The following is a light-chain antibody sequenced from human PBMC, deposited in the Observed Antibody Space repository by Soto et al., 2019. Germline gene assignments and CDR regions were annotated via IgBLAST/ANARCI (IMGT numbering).Light chain of an antibody. J-gene: IGLJ2*01. CDR2: DVT. CDR1: SSDVGGYNE. Sequence: QSVLTQPASVSGSPGQSTTISCTGTSSDVGGYNEVSWYQQRTGKAPKLMIYDVTNRPSGVSNRFSGSKSGNTASLTISGLQAEDEAYYYCSSHAAGSTLIFGGGTKVTVL. CDR3: SSHAAGSTLI. V-gene: IGLV2-14*03.